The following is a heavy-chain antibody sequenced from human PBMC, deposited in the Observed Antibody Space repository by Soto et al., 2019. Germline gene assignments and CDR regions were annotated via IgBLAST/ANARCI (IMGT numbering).Heavy chain of an antibody. J-gene: IGHJ5*02. CDR1: GFTFSSNA. CDR3: TGAWS. Sequence: EVQVSESGGGLVQPGGSLRLSCAASGFTFSSNAVSWVRQAPGKGLELVSGIIANGDSTYYTGSVKGRFTISRDNSKNTLYLQMNSLRPEDTAVYYCTGAWSWCQGTLVSVSS. V-gene: IGHV3-23*01. D-gene: IGHD2-8*01. CDR2: IIANGDST.